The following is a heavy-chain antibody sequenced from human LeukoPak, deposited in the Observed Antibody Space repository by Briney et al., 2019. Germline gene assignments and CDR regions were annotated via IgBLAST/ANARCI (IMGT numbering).Heavy chain of an antibody. Sequence: GGSLRLSCAASGFNFNTYTMNWVRQAPGKGLEWVSSISSSSSYIYYADSVKGRFTISRDNAKNSLYLQMNSLRAEDTAVYYCGALHLGYCSSTSCVTAGYYMDVWGKGTTVTVSS. CDR1: GFNFNTYT. D-gene: IGHD2-2*01. CDR3: GALHLGYCSSTSCVTAGYYMDV. V-gene: IGHV3-21*01. J-gene: IGHJ6*03. CDR2: ISSSSSYI.